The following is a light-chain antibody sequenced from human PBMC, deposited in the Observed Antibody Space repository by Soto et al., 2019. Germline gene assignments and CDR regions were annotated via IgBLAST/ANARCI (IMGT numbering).Light chain of an antibody. CDR2: GAS. Sequence: EIVLTQSPGTLSLSPGERATLSCRASQSVSSSYLAWYQQKPGQAPRLLIYGASSRATGIPDRLSGSGSGTGCTLTISRLEPEAFAVYYCQQYGSSPPNTFGQGTRLEIK. CDR1: QSVSSSY. V-gene: IGKV3-20*01. J-gene: IGKJ5*01. CDR3: QQYGSSPPNT.